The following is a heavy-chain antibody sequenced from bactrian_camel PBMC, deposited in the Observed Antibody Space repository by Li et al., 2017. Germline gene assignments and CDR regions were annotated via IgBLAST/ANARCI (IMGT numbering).Heavy chain of an antibody. J-gene: IGHJ6*01. CDR2: IWRGGGGNV. CDR1: AYTYTRNC. V-gene: IGHV3S40*01. Sequence: VQLVESGGGSVQAGGSLRLSCSANAYTYTRNCLGWYRQAPGKEREGVAAIWRGGGGNVYYADSVKGQFTISRDNAKNTVHLQMNSLNAEDTAMYYCASSSVMISPTGYWGQGTQVTVS. CDR3: ASSSVMISPTGY.